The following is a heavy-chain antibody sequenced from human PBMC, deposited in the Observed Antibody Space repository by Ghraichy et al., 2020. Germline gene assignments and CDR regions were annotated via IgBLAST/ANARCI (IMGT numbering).Heavy chain of an antibody. CDR1: GFTFGSYW. CDR2: IKQDGTET. D-gene: IGHD2-2*01. V-gene: IGHV3-7*03. CDR3: ARGVYGIPLVVVPAVPAY. Sequence: GGSLRLSCAASGFTFGSYWMSWFRQAPGKGLEGVANIKQDGTETYYVDSVKGRFTISRANATKSLFLQMDSLRGEDTAVYYCARGVYGIPLVVVPAVPAYWGQGTLVTVTS. J-gene: IGHJ4*02.